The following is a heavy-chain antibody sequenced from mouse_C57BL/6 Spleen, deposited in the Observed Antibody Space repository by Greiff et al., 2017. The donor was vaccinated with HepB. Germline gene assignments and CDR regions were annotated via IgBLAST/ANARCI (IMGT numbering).Heavy chain of an antibody. D-gene: IGHD3-3*01. V-gene: IGHV5-4*03. CDR2: ISDGGSYT. CDR3: AREILGTMDY. J-gene: IGHJ4*01. Sequence: EVKLVESGGGLVKPGGSLKLSCAASGFTFSSYAMSWVRQTPEKRLEWVATISDGGSYTYYPDNVKGRFTISRDNAKNNRYLQMSHLKSEDTAMYYCAREILGTMDYWGQGTSVTVSS. CDR1: GFTFSSYA.